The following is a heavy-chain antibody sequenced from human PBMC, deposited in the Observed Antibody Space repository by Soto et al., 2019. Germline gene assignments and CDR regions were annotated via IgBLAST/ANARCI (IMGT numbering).Heavy chain of an antibody. J-gene: IGHJ4*02. Sequence: QLRLQESGPGLVKPSETLSLTCTVSSASISSNLYYWGWVRQPPGKGLEWIGSVYFSGATYYNPSLKSRVTISADTSKNQFSLILNSVTAADTAVYYCARLQREYYFDFWGPGTLVTVSS. CDR3: ARLQREYYFDF. V-gene: IGHV4-39*01. CDR2: VYFSGAT. CDR1: SASISSNLYY.